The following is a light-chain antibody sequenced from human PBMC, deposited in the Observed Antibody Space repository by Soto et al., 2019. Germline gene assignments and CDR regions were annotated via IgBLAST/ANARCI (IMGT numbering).Light chain of an antibody. J-gene: IGKJ1*01. CDR3: QQYGSSSWT. CDR2: GAS. CDR1: QSVSNNY. Sequence: ETVLTQSPGTLSLSPGERATLSCRASQSVSNNYLAWYQQKPGQAPRLLIYGASSRATGIPDRFSGSGSGTDFTLTISRLEPEYFAVYYCQQYGSSSWTFXQGTKVDIK. V-gene: IGKV3-20*01.